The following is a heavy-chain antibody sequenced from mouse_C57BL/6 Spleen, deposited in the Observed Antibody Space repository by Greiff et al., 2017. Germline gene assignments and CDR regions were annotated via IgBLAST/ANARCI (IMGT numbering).Heavy chain of an antibody. Sequence: QVQLQQSGPELVKPGASVKISCKASGYSFTSYYIHWVKQRPGQGLEWIGWIYPGSGNTKYNEKFKGKATLTAYTSSSTAYMQLSSLTSEDSAVYYCARTLIYYDYDYAMDYWGQGTSVTVSS. CDR2: IYPGSGNT. CDR1: GYSFTSYY. CDR3: ARTLIYYDYDYAMDY. D-gene: IGHD2-4*01. J-gene: IGHJ4*01. V-gene: IGHV1-66*01.